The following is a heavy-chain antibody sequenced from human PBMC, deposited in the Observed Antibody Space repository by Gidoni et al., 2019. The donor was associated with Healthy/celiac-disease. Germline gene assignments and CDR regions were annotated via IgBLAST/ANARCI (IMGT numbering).Heavy chain of an antibody. Sequence: QVQLQQWGAGLLKPSETLSLTCAVYGGSFSGYYWSWIRQPPGKGLEWIGEINHTGSTNYNPSLKSRLTISVDTSKNQFSLKLSSVTAADTAVYYCARGDPQRGYSYGSDYWGQGTLVTVSS. J-gene: IGHJ4*02. D-gene: IGHD5-18*01. CDR2: INHTGST. CDR1: GGSFSGYY. CDR3: ARGDPQRGYSYGSDY. V-gene: IGHV4-34*01.